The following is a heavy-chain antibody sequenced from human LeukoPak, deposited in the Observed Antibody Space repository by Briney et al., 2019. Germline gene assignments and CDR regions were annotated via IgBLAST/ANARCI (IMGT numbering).Heavy chain of an antibody. CDR1: GGTFSSYA. V-gene: IGHV1-69*13. J-gene: IGHJ4*02. Sequence: ASVKVSCKASGGTFSSYAISWVRQAPGQGLEWMGGIIPIFGTANYAQKFQGRVTITADESASTAYMELSSLRSEDTAVYYCARWDDYSNPRWGQGTLVTVSS. D-gene: IGHD4-11*01. CDR3: ARWDDYSNPR. CDR2: IIPIFGTA.